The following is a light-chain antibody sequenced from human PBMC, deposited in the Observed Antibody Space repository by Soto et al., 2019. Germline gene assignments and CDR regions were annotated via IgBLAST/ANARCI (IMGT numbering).Light chain of an antibody. CDR2: ENN. V-gene: IGLV1-40*01. CDR1: SANMGAGYE. Sequence: QSVLTQPPSVSEAPGQRVTISCTGSSANMGAGYEAHWYQQVPGTAPKLLIYENNNRPSGVPDRFSGSKSGTSASLAITGRQAADEAEYYCQSYDSSLSGYVFGPGTKVTVL. J-gene: IGLJ1*01. CDR3: QSYDSSLSGYV.